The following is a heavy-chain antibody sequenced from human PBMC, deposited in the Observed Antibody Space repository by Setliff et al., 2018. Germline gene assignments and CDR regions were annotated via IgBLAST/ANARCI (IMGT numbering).Heavy chain of an antibody. V-gene: IGHV4-39*07. Sequence: SETLSLTCTVSGGSISSSSYYWGWIRQPPGKGLEWIGSIYYSGSTYYNPSLKSRVTISVDSSKNQFSLKLSSVTAADTAVYYCARRATYYNFWSGYYDYWGQGTLVTVSS. D-gene: IGHD3-3*01. J-gene: IGHJ4*02. CDR3: ARRATYYNFWSGYYDY. CDR2: IYYSGST. CDR1: GGSISSSSYY.